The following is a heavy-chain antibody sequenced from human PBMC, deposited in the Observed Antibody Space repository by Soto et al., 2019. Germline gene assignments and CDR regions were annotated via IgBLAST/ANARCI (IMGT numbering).Heavy chain of an antibody. D-gene: IGHD6-25*01. J-gene: IGHJ6*02. Sequence: QVQLVQSGAEVKKPGASVKVSCKASGFTFTNYFFHWVRQAPRQDLAWMGIISPSDGSGNYVLSLQGRVTMTSDASTSTDYMELSSLRSEDPAVYYWARGDGRGSSGFYYYYGMDVWGHGTTVTVSS. V-gene: IGHV1-46*01. CDR1: GFTFTNYF. CDR3: ARGDGRGSSGFYYYYGMDV. CDR2: ISPSDGSG.